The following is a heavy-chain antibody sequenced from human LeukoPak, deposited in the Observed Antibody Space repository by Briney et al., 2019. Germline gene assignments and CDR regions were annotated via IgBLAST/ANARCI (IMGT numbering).Heavy chain of an antibody. V-gene: IGHV1-69*04. CDR2: IIPILGIA. D-gene: IGHD1/OR15-1a*01. CDR3: ARARITGTALSWFDP. J-gene: IGHJ5*02. CDR1: GGTFSSCA. Sequence: SVKVSCKASGGTFSSCAISWVRQAPGQGLEWMGRIIPILGIANYAQKFQGRVTITADKSTSTAYMELSSLRSEDTAVYYCARARITGTALSWFDPWGQGTLVTVSS.